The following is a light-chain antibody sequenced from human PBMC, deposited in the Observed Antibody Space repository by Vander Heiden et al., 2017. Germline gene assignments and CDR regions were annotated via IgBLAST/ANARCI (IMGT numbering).Light chain of an antibody. CDR3: CSYAGSYTFVV. V-gene: IGLV2-11*01. Sequence: QSALPQPRPVSGSPGPSVPISCPGTSSDVGGYNYVSWYQQHPGKAPKLMIYDVSKRPSGVPDRFSGSKSGNTASLTISGLQAEDEADYYCCSYAGSYTFVVFGGGTKLTVL. CDR2: DVS. J-gene: IGLJ2*01. CDR1: SSDVGGYNY.